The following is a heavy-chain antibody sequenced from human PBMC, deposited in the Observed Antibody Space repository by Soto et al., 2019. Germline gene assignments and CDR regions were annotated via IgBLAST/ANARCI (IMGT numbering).Heavy chain of an antibody. CDR1: GDSISSSSNH. V-gene: IGHV4-39*01. CDR2: IYYSENT. Sequence: QLQLQESGPGLVKPSETLSLTCTVSGDSISSSSNHWGWIRQPPGKGLEWIGNIYYSENTYYNPSLKSRVTISVDTSKNQFSLRLTSVTAADTAVYYCATHPPYGPLDYWGQGTLSPSPQ. CDR3: ATHPPYGPLDY. D-gene: IGHD4-17*01. J-gene: IGHJ4*02.